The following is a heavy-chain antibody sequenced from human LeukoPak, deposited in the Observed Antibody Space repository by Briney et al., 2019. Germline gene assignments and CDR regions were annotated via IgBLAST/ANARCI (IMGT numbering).Heavy chain of an antibody. Sequence: ASVKVSCKASGYTFTSYGISWVRQAPGQGLEWMGWISAYNGNTNYAQKLQGRVTMTTDTSTSTAYMELRSLRSNDTAVYYCARGIYSYGTNPFDYWGQGTLVTVSS. D-gene: IGHD5-18*01. J-gene: IGHJ4*02. CDR2: ISAYNGNT. CDR3: ARGIYSYGTNPFDY. CDR1: GYTFTSYG. V-gene: IGHV1-18*01.